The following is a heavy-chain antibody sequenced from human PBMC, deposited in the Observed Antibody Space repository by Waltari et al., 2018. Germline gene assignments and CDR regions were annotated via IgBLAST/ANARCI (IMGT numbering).Heavy chain of an antibody. J-gene: IGHJ5*02. D-gene: IGHD2-2*01. Sequence: QVQLQESGPGLVKPSETLSLTCTVSGDSISNYYWSWIRQPAGKGLEWIGRIYVSGSTNYNPSLRSRVTISIDKSKNQFSLNLNSVTAADTAIYYCASTPFLVIPTGRSHIGWFDPWGQGTLVTVSS. V-gene: IGHV4-4*07. CDR1: GDSISNYY. CDR2: IYVSGST. CDR3: ASTPFLVIPTGRSHIGWFDP.